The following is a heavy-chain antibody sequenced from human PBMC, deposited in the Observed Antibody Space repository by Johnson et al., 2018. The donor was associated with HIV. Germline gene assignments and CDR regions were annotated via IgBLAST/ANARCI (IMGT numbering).Heavy chain of an antibody. CDR2: IKQDGSEK. CDR1: GFTFSSYA. Sequence: VQLLESGGGVVHPGGSLRLSCAASGFTFSSYAMHWVRQAPGKGLEWVANIKQDGSEKYYADSVKCRFTISRDNSKNTLYLQMNSLRAEDTAVYYCARDLGTTDAFDIWGQGTMVTVSS. V-gene: IGHV3-30*02. CDR3: ARDLGTTDAFDI. D-gene: IGHD7-27*01. J-gene: IGHJ3*02.